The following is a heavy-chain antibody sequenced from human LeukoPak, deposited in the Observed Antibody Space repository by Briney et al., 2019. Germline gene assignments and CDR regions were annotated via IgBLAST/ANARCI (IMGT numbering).Heavy chain of an antibody. Sequence: SVKVSCKASGGTFSSYAISWVRQAPGQGLEWMGGIIPIFGTANYAQKFQGRVTITADKSTSTAYMELSSLRSEDTAVYYCARDRGAVAGDYFDYWGQGALVTVSS. CDR2: IIPIFGTA. D-gene: IGHD6-19*01. J-gene: IGHJ4*02. CDR3: ARDRGAVAGDYFDY. V-gene: IGHV1-69*06. CDR1: GGTFSSYA.